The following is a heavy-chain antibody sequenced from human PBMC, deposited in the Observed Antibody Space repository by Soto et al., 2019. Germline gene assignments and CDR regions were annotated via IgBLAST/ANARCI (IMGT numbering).Heavy chain of an antibody. Sequence: SLRLSCAASGSTFSNYAMNWVRQAPGKGLEWVSGISGGSGDSTFYADSVKGRFTISRDNSKNTLHLQMNSLRTEDTAVYYCAKNQPSWATRAAFDYWGQGTLVTVSS. CDR1: GSTFSNYA. V-gene: IGHV3-23*01. CDR2: ISGGSGDST. D-gene: IGHD2-2*01. J-gene: IGHJ4*02. CDR3: AKNQPSWATRAAFDY.